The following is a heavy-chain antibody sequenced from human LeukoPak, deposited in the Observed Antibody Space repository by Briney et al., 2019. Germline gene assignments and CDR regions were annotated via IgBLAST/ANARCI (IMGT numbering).Heavy chain of an antibody. CDR3: AKDPPCSGGTCYGYFES. CDR1: GFTFSSYS. D-gene: IGHD2-15*01. J-gene: IGHJ4*02. Sequence: GGSLRLSCAASGFTFSSYSMNWVRQAPGKGLEWVSIISGSGGNTFYADAVKGRFTISRDNSINTLYLQMNNLRDEDTAVYYCAKDPPCSGGTCYGYFESWGQGTLVTVSS. V-gene: IGHV3-23*01. CDR2: ISGSGGNT.